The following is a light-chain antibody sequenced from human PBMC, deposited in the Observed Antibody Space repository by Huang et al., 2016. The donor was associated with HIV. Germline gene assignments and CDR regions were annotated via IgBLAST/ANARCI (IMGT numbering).Light chain of an antibody. Sequence: EIVLTQSPDTLSLSPGVRATLSCRASQSVSNNHLAWYQQKPAQAPRRLIYGASSRATGIPDRFSGSGSGTDFTLTISRLEPEDFAMYFCQQYGSPPLSFGGGTKVETK. CDR3: QQYGSPPLS. CDR2: GAS. J-gene: IGKJ4*01. CDR1: QSVSNNH. V-gene: IGKV3-20*01.